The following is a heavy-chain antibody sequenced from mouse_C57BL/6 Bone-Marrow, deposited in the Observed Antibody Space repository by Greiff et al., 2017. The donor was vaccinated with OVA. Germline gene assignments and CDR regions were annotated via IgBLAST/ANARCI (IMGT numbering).Heavy chain of an antibody. D-gene: IGHD1-1*01. V-gene: IGHV1-64*01. CDR3: ARDYGSWYFDV. Sequence: VQLQQSGAELVKPGASVKLSCKASGYTFTSYWMHWVKQRPGQGLEWIGMIHPNSGSTNYNEKFKSKATLTVDKSSSTAYMQLSSLTSEDSAVYYCARDYGSWYFDVWGTGTTVTVSS. CDR2: IHPNSGST. J-gene: IGHJ1*03. CDR1: GYTFTSYW.